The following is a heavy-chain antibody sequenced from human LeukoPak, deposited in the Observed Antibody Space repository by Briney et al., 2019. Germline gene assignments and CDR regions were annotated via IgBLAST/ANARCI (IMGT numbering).Heavy chain of an antibody. Sequence: SETLSLTCTVSGGSISSSSYYWGWIRQPPGKGLEWIGSIYYSGSTYYNPSLKSRVTISVDTSKNQFSLKLSSVTAADTAVYYCARDLYQLLSGGYGMDVWGQGTTVTVSS. V-gene: IGHV4-39*07. CDR3: ARDLYQLLSGGYGMDV. CDR1: GGSISSSSYY. CDR2: IYYSGST. J-gene: IGHJ6*02. D-gene: IGHD2-2*01.